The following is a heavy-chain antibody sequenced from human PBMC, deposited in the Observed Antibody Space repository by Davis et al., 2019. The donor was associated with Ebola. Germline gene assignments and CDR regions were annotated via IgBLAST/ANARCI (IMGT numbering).Heavy chain of an antibody. J-gene: IGHJ5*02. Sequence: GESLKISCAASGFTFSSYWMSWVRQAPGKGLEWVANIKQDGSEKYYVDSVKGRFTISRDNAKNSLYLQMNSLRAEDTAVYYCARDRAPYGDYPFPWFDPWGQGTLVTVSS. V-gene: IGHV3-7*01. CDR1: GFTFSSYW. CDR2: IKQDGSEK. CDR3: ARDRAPYGDYPFPWFDP. D-gene: IGHD4-17*01.